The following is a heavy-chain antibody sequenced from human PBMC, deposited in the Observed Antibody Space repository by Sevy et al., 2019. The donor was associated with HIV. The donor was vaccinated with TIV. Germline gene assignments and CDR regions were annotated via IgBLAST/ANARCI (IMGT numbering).Heavy chain of an antibody. CDR2: ISYDGSNK. V-gene: IGHV3-30-3*01. Sequence: GGSLRLSCAASGFTFSSYAMHWVRQAPGKGLEWVAVISYDGSNKYYADSVKGRFTISRDNSKNTLYLQMNSLRAEDTAVYYCARDRYDSSGGYYYYGMDVWCQGTTVTVSS. CDR1: GFTFSSYA. CDR3: ARDRYDSSGGYYYYGMDV. J-gene: IGHJ6*02. D-gene: IGHD3-22*01.